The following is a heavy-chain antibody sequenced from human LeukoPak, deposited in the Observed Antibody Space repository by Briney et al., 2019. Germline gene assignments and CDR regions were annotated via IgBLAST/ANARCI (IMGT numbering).Heavy chain of an antibody. V-gene: IGHV3-21*01. CDR3: ARDSRYCSGGSCYSVYFDY. J-gene: IGHJ4*02. CDR2: ISSSNSYI. CDR1: GFTFITYS. Sequence: MSGGSLRLSCAASGFTFITYSMNWVRQAPGKGLEWVSSISSSNSYIYYAESVKGRFTISRDNSKNTLYLQMNSLRAEDTAVYYCARDSRYCSGGSCYSVYFDYWGQGTLVTVSS. D-gene: IGHD2-15*01.